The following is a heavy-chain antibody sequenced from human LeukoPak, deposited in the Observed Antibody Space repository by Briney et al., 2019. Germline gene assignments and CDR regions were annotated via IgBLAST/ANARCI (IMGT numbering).Heavy chain of an antibody. CDR2: IYYSGST. J-gene: IGHJ4*02. V-gene: IGHV4-59*01. CDR1: GGSISSYY. D-gene: IGHD3-3*02. Sequence: PSETLSLTCTVSGGSISSYYWSWIRQPPGKGLEWIGYIYYSGSTNYNPSLKSRVTISVDTSKNQFSLKLSSVTAADTAVYYCARASGTFVHYFDYWGQGTLVTVSS. CDR3: ARASGTFVHYFDY.